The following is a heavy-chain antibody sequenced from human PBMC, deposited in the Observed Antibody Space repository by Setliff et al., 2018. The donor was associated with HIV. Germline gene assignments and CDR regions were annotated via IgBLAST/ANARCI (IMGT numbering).Heavy chain of an antibody. Sequence: GSGPTLVNPTQTLTLTCTFSGFSLSTSGVGVGWIRQPPGKALEWLALIYWSGVTQYSPSLKNKLSIIKDTSTNQVVLTLTNVDPVDTATYYCAHTVVIAVRGAKPFDIWGPGTSVTVSS. CDR1: GFSLSTSGVG. D-gene: IGHD2-21*01. J-gene: IGHJ3*02. V-gene: IGHV2-5*01. CDR2: IYWSGVT. CDR3: AHTVVIAVRGAKPFDI.